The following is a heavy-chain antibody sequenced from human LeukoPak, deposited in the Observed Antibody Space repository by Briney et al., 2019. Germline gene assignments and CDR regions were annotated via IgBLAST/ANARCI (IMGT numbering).Heavy chain of an antibody. J-gene: IGHJ4*02. V-gene: IGHV4-39*07. CDR3: ARARPYRTFDY. CDR2: IYYSGST. CDR1: GGSVNSGTYY. Sequence: SETLSLTCTVSGGSVNSGTYYWSWIRQPPGKGLEWIGSIYYSGSTYYNPSLKSRVTISVDTSKNQFSLKLSSVTAADTAVYYCARARPYRTFDYWGQGTPVTVSS.